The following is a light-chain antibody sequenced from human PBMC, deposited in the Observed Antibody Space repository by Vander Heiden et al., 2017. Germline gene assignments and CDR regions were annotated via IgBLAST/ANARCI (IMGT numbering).Light chain of an antibody. J-gene: IGLJ3*02. CDR2: TTR. Sequence: QTVVTQELSLTVSPGGTVTLTCASSAGAVTSGSYPNWFQQKPGHAPRALIYTTRNNHPWPPARFAGSLLGGKAARTLAGVQPEDEAEYDCLLYYGGAWVFGGGTKRTVL. V-gene: IGLV7-43*01. CDR3: LLYYGGAWV. CDR1: AGAVTSGSY.